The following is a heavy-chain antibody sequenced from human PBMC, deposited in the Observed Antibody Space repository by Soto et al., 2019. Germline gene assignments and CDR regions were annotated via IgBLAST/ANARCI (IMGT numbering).Heavy chain of an antibody. V-gene: IGHV4-59*01. CDR3: ARALDYDFWGGRNWFDP. CDR2: IYYTGIT. Sequence: SETLSLTCSVSGGSITDNYWTWIRQSPGKGLEWVGYIYYTGITNYNPSLKRRVTISLDRSKNQFSLKLDSVTAADTAVYYCARALDYDFWGGRNWFDPWGQGTMVTVSS. CDR1: GGSITDNY. J-gene: IGHJ5*02. D-gene: IGHD3-3*01.